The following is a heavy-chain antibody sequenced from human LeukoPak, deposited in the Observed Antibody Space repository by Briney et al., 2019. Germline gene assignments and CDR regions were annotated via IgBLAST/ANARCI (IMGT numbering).Heavy chain of an antibody. Sequence: SETLSLTCSVSGGSISSYYWTWIRQPAGKGLEWIGRLYGSESDNNNPSLKSRVTISLDRSKNQFSLQLKSVTAADTAVYYCARGHDFGNWFDPWGQGILVIVSS. CDR1: GGSISSYY. V-gene: IGHV4-4*07. CDR3: ARGHDFGNWFDP. CDR2: LYGSESD. J-gene: IGHJ5*02. D-gene: IGHD3-3*01.